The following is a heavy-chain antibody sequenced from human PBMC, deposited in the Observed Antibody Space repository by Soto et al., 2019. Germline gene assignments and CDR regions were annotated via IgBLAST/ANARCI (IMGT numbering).Heavy chain of an antibody. CDR1: GYTFTSYG. CDR3: ARDLAVVVVAAVNWFDP. J-gene: IGHJ5*02. CDR2: ISAYNGNT. V-gene: IGHV1-18*01. D-gene: IGHD2-15*01. Sequence: ASVKVSCKASGYTFTSYGISWVRQAPGQGLEWMGWISAYNGNTNYAQKLQGRVTMTTDTSTSTAYMELRSLRSDDTAVYYCARDLAVVVVAAVNWFDPWGQGTLVTVS.